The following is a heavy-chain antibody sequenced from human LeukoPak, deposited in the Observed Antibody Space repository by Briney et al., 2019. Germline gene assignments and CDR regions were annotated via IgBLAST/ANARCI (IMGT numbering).Heavy chain of an antibody. V-gene: IGHV4-4*02. CDR2: IYHSGST. D-gene: IGHD6-6*01. CDR1: GGSISSSNW. CDR3: ARVEYSSSSVAFDI. Sequence: SGTLSLTCAVSGGSISSSNWWSWVRQPPGKGLEWIGEIYHSGSTNYNPSLKSRVTISVDKSKNQFSLKLSSVTAADTAVYYCARVEYSSSSVAFDIWGQGTMVTVSS. J-gene: IGHJ3*02.